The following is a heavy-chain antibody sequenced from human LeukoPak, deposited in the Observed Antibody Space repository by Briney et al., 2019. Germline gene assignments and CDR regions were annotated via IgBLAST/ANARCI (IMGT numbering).Heavy chain of an antibody. CDR3: ARGLLDTMVRGVIHYYYGMDV. Sequence: PSETLSLTCAVYGGSFSGYYWSWIRQPPGKGLEWIGEINHSGSTNYNPSLKSRVTISVDTSKNQFSLKLSSVTAAGTAVYYCARGLLDTMVRGVIHYYYGMDVWGKGTTVTVSS. CDR2: INHSGST. CDR1: GGSFSGYY. D-gene: IGHD3-10*01. J-gene: IGHJ6*04. V-gene: IGHV4-34*01.